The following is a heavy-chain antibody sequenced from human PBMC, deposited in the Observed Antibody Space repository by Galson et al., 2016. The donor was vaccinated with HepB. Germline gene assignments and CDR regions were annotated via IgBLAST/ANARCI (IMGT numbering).Heavy chain of an antibody. V-gene: IGHV2-5*01. D-gene: IGHD2-2*01. Sequence: PALVKPTQTLTLTCTFSGFSLSTTGEAVGRTRQPPGKALEWFALLHWNDDTRYSPSLKSRLTIPKDTSKNQVFLTVTNMDPVDTATYFCAHRRSGYCNTANCLYFYYWCQGTLATVSS. CDR3: AHRRSGYCNTANCLYFYY. J-gene: IGHJ4*02. CDR1: GFSLSTTGEA. CDR2: LHWNDDT.